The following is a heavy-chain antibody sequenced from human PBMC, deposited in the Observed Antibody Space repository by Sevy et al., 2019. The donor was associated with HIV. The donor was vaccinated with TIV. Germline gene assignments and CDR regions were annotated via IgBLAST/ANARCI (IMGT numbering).Heavy chain of an antibody. CDR1: GFSLSTSGVG. V-gene: IGHV2-5*02. Sequence: SGPTLVNPTQTLTLTCTFSGFSLSTSGVGVGWIRQPPGKALEWLALIYWDDDKRYSPSLKSRLTITKDTSKNQAVLTMTNMDPVDTATYYCAHSGLTMVRGNMPFDYWGQGTLVTVSS. CDR2: IYWDDDK. CDR3: AHSGLTMVRGNMPFDY. J-gene: IGHJ4*02. D-gene: IGHD3-10*01.